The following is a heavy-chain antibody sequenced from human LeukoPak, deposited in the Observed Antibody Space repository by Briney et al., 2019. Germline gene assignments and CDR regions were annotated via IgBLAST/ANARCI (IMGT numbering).Heavy chain of an antibody. CDR1: GFTFSDYG. J-gene: IGHJ4*02. CDR3: ARDFDSTGYYPFDLPDY. D-gene: IGHD3-22*01. Sequence: PGGSLRLSCAASGFTFSDYGMHWVRQPPGKGLERVAVIWFDGSNKYYADSVKGRFTVSRDDSKHTVYLQMNSLRAEDTAVYYCARDFDSTGYYPFDLPDYWGQGTLVTVSS. CDR2: IWFDGSNK. V-gene: IGHV3-33*01.